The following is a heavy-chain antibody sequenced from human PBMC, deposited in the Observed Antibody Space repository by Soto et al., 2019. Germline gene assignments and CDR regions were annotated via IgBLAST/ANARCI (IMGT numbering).Heavy chain of an antibody. J-gene: IGHJ4*02. Sequence: QVQRQESGPGLVKPSQTLSLTCTVSGGSISSGGYYLSWIRQHPGKGLEWIGYFYYSGSTYYNPSLKSRGTISLDTYKTQFPLKLISVTAAETAVYYCARVFCGGNCYPNYWGQGTLVTVSS. D-gene: IGHD2-21*02. CDR3: ARVFCGGNCYPNY. CDR2: FYYSGST. CDR1: GGSISSGGYY. V-gene: IGHV4-31*03.